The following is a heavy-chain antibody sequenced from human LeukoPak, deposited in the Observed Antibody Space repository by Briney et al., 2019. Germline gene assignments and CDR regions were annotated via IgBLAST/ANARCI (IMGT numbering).Heavy chain of an antibody. J-gene: IGHJ4*02. CDR1: GGSFSGYY. Sequence: SETLSLTCAVYGGSFSGYYWSWIRQPPGKGLEWIGEINHSGSTNYNPSLKSRVTISVDTSKNQFSLKLSPVTAADTAVYYCARGLGEMATTRKDFYYFDYWGQGTLVTVSS. CDR3: ARGLGEMATTRKDFYYFDY. D-gene: IGHD3-10*01. V-gene: IGHV4-34*01. CDR2: INHSGST.